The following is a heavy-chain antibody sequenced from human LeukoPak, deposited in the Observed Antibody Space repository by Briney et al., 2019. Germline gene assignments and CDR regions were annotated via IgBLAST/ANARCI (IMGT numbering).Heavy chain of an antibody. CDR1: RFTFSYYP. D-gene: IGHD1-7*01. CDR3: ASYITGTTVDFDY. V-gene: IGHV3-21*01. Sequence: KPGGSLRLSCAASRFTFSYYPMHWVRQAPGKGLEWVSSISSSSSYIYYADSVKGRFTISRDNAKNSLYLQMNSLRAEDTAVYYCASYITGTTVDFDYWGQGTLVTVSS. J-gene: IGHJ4*02. CDR2: ISSSSSYI.